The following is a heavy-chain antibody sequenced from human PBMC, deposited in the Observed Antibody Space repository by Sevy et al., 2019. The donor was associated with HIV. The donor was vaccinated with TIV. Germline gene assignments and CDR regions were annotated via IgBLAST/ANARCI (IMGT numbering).Heavy chain of an antibody. J-gene: IGHJ3*02. CDR2: ISSSSSYI. D-gene: IGHD3-22*01. CDR1: GFTFSSYS. V-gene: IGHV3-21*01. CDR3: ARAVLDDSSGWAFDI. Sequence: GGSLRLSCAASGFTFSSYSMNWVRQAPGKGLEWVSSISSSSSYIYYADSVKGRFTISRDNAKNSLYLQMNSLRAEDTAVYYCARAVLDDSSGWAFDIWGQGTMVTVSS.